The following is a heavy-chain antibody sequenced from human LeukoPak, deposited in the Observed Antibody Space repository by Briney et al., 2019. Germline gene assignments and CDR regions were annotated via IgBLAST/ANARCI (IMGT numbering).Heavy chain of an antibody. V-gene: IGHV4-30-4*08. CDR3: ARSSINVLMVFLDY. CDR1: GGSISSGDYY. J-gene: IGHJ4*02. Sequence: SQTLSLTCTVSGGSISSGDYYWSWIRQPPGKGVEWIGYIYYSGSTYYNPSLKSRVTISVDTSKNQFSLKLSSVTAADTAVYYCARSSINVLMVFLDYWGQGTLVTVSS. D-gene: IGHD2-8*01. CDR2: IYYSGST.